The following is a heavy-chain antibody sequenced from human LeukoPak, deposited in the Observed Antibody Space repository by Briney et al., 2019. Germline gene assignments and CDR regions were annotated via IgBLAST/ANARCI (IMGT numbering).Heavy chain of an antibody. V-gene: IGHV3-21*01. D-gene: IGHD5-24*01. CDR3: ARVGTRMVTIVAPYYMDV. CDR2: ITSSSTYM. J-gene: IGHJ6*03. CDR1: GFTFSTYN. Sequence: GGSLRLSCAASGFTFSTYNMNWVRQVPGKGLEWVSSITSSSTYMFYADSVKGRFTISRDNAKNSLYLQMNSLRAEDTAVYYCARVGTRMVTIVAPYYMDVWGKGTTVTVSS.